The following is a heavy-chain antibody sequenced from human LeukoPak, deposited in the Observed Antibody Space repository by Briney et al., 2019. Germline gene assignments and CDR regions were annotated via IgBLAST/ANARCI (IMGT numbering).Heavy chain of an antibody. V-gene: IGHV1-18*01. CDR2: ISAYNGNT. Sequence: ASVKVSCKASGGTFSSFAISWVRQAPGQGLEWMGWISAYNGNTNYAQKLQGRVTMTTDTSTSTAYMELRSLRSDDTAVYYCGRIMITFGGVIGYFDYWGQGTLVTVSS. CDR3: GRIMITFGGVIGYFDY. CDR1: GGTFSSFA. D-gene: IGHD3-16*01. J-gene: IGHJ4*02.